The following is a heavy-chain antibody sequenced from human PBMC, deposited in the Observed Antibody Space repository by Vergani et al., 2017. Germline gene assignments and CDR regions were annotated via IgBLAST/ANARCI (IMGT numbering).Heavy chain of an antibody. Sequence: QVQLVQSGAEVKKPGASVKVSCKASGYTFTSYGISWVRQAPGQGLEWMGRIIPILGIANYAQKFQGRVTITADKSTSTAYMELSSLRSEDTAVYYCARDGYSRLIDYWGQGTLVTVSS. CDR3: ARDGYSRLIDY. D-gene: IGHD5-24*01. CDR1: GYTFTSYG. J-gene: IGHJ4*02. V-gene: IGHV1-69*04. CDR2: IIPILGIA.